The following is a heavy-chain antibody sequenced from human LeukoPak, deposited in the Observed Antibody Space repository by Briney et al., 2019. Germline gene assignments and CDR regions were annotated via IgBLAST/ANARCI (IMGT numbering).Heavy chain of an antibody. Sequence: PGGSLRPSCTVSGFTVSSNSMSWVRQAPGKGLEWVSFIYSGGNTHYSDSVKGRFTISRDNSKNTLYLQMNSLRAEDTAVYYCAKNIGGLDYWGQGTLVTVSS. J-gene: IGHJ4*02. CDR1: GFTVSSNS. D-gene: IGHD3-10*01. CDR3: AKNIGGLDY. V-gene: IGHV3-53*01. CDR2: IYSGGNT.